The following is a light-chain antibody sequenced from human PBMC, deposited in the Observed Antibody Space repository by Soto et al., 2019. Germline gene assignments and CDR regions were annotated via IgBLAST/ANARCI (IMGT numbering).Light chain of an antibody. J-gene: IGKJ5*01. V-gene: IGKV1-33*01. CDR2: DAS. Sequence: DIQLTQSPCFLSASVGDRVTITCQASQDISNYLNWYQQKPGKAPKLLIYDASNLETGVPSRFSGSGSGTDFTLTISNLQPEDFATYYCQQSYSPPPITFGQGTRLEIK. CDR1: QDISNY. CDR3: QQSYSPPPIT.